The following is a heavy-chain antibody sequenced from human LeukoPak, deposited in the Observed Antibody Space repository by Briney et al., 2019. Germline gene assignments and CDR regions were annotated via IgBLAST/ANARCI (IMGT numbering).Heavy chain of an antibody. Sequence: GASVKVSCKASGGTFSSYAISWVRQAPGQGLEWMGGIIPIFGTTNYAQKLQGRVTITADESTSTAYMELSSLRSDDTAVYFCARSSGWDNYYYYMDVWGKGTTVTISS. CDR3: ARSSGWDNYYYYMDV. D-gene: IGHD6-19*01. CDR1: GGTFSSYA. J-gene: IGHJ6*03. CDR2: IIPIFGTT. V-gene: IGHV1-69*13.